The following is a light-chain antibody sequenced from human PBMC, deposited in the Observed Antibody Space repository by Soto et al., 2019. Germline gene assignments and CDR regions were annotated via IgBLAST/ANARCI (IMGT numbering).Light chain of an antibody. J-gene: IGKJ1*01. CDR3: QHYKTYPDS. V-gene: IGKV1-5*03. CDR1: QSISSW. CDR2: KAS. Sequence: DIQMTQSHSTLYAYVGDRVTITCRASQSISSWLAWYQQKPGKAPKRLIYKASSLERGFPSRFSGSGSGTGFTLTIISLQPDHWATYYCQHYKTYPDSFGQGTKVKIK.